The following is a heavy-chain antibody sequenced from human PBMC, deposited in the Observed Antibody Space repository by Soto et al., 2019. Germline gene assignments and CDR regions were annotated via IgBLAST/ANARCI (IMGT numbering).Heavy chain of an antibody. J-gene: IGHJ4*02. Sequence: HPGGSLRLSCAASGFTFSSYGMHWVRQAPGKGLEWVAVISYDGSNKYYADSVKGRLTISRDNSKNTLYLQMNSLRAEDTAVYYCARGSSSWNNAYFDYWGQGTQVTVSS. CDR1: GFTFSSYG. CDR3: ARGSSSWNNAYFDY. CDR2: ISYDGSNK. D-gene: IGHD6-13*01. V-gene: IGHV3-30*03.